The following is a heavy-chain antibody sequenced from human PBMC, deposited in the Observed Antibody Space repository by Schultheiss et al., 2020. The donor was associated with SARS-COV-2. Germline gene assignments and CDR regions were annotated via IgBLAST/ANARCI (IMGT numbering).Heavy chain of an antibody. CDR2: IHHSGRT. J-gene: IGHJ5*02. Sequence: SETLSLTCTVSGGSISSSSYYWGWIRQPPGRGLEWIGYIHHSGRTSYNPSLSSRITISIDRSENQFSLRLTDVTAADTAVYYCARNVWGPKIDLWGQGTLVTVSS. D-gene: IGHD1-26*01. V-gene: IGHV4-39*07. CDR1: GGSISSSSYY. CDR3: ARNVWGPKIDL.